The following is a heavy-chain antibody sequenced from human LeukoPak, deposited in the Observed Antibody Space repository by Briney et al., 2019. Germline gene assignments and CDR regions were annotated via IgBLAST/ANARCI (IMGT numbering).Heavy chain of an antibody. J-gene: IGHJ4*02. V-gene: IGHV3-15*01. CDR1: GFTFSNAW. CDR2: IKSKTDGGTT. D-gene: IGHD3-10*01. CDR3: TTPDKGSGSDMGY. Sequence: PGGSLRLSCAASGFTFSNAWMSWVRQAPGKGLEWVGRIKSKTDGGTTDYAASVKGRFTISRDDSKNTLYLQMNSLKTEDTAVYYCTTPDKGSGSDMGYWGQGTLVTVSS.